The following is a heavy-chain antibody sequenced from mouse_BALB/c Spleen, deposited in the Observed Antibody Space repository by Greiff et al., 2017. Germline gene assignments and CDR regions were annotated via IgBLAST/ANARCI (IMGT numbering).Heavy chain of an antibody. CDR3: TREGDGSPWFAY. CDR2: ISSGGSYT. D-gene: IGHD2-3*01. CDR1: GFTFSSYT. V-gene: IGHV5-6-4*01. J-gene: IGHJ3*01. Sequence: EVHLVESGGGLVKPGGSLKLSCAASGFTFSSYTMSWVRQTPEKRLEWVATISSGGSYTYYPDSVKGRFTISRDNAKNTLYLQMSSLKSEDTAMYYCTREGDGSPWFAYWGQGTLVTVSA.